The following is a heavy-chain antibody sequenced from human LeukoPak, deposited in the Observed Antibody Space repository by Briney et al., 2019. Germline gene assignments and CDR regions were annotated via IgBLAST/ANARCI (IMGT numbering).Heavy chain of an antibody. CDR3: AKEERYGGYIGPNYFDY. Sequence: PGGSLRLSCAASGFTFSSYAMSWVRQAPGKGLEWVSGISGSGGGTYYADSVKGRFTISRDNSQNTLYLQMNSLRAEDTAVYYCAKEERYGGYIGPNYFDYWGQGTLVTVSS. J-gene: IGHJ4*02. V-gene: IGHV3-23*01. CDR1: GFTFSSYA. CDR2: ISGSGGGT. D-gene: IGHD5-12*01.